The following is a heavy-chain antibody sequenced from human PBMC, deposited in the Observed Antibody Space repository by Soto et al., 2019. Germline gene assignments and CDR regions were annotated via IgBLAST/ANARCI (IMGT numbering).Heavy chain of an antibody. V-gene: IGHV3-7*03. D-gene: IGHD4-17*01. Sequence: EMQLVESGGGLVQPGGSLRLSCAGSGLTFRNDWLSWVRQAPGKGLEWVANINQDGSERYYVDSVRGRFTISRDNVENSPCLPLNSLRPEDTAVYYCAVYGYGVSAAAYWGQGTLVTVSS. CDR2: INQDGSER. J-gene: IGHJ4*02. CDR3: AVYGYGVSAAAY. CDR1: GLTFRNDW.